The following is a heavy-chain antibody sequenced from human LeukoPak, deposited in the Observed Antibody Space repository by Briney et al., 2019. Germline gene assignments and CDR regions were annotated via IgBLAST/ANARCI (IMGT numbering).Heavy chain of an antibody. CDR1: GFTFSSYS. D-gene: IGHD1-26*01. J-gene: IGHJ4*02. Sequence: GGSLRLSCAASGFTFSSYSMNWVRQAPGKGLEWVSSISSSSSYIYYADSVKGRFTISRDNAKNSLYLQMNSLRAEDTAAYYCARDNLVVGALDWGQGTLVTVSS. V-gene: IGHV3-21*01. CDR3: ARDNLVVGALD. CDR2: ISSSSSYI.